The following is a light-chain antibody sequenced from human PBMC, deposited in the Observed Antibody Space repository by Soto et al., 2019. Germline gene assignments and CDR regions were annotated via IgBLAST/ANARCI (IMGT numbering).Light chain of an antibody. CDR1: ASDIGYYNF. J-gene: IGLJ3*02. V-gene: IGLV2-14*03. Sequence: QSALTQPASVSGSLGQSITISCTGAASDIGYYNFVSWYQQHPATAPKLIIYDVSHRPSGISFRFSGSKSGNTASLTISGLRAEDEAAYSCASYTGTDTPWVFGGGTKLTVL. CDR3: ASYTGTDTPWV. CDR2: DVS.